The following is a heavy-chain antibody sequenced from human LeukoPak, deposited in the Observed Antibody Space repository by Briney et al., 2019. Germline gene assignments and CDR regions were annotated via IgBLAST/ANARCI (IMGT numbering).Heavy chain of an antibody. V-gene: IGHV4-30-2*01. J-gene: IGHJ6*02. Sequence: SQTLSLTCAVSGGSISSGGYSWSWIRQPPGKGLEWIGYTYHSGSTYYNPSLKSRVTISVDRSKNQFSLKLSSVTAADTAVYYCAWSGYSHYGMGVWGQGTTVTVSS. CDR1: GGSISSGGYS. CDR3: AWSGYSHYGMGV. CDR2: TYHSGST. D-gene: IGHD3-3*01.